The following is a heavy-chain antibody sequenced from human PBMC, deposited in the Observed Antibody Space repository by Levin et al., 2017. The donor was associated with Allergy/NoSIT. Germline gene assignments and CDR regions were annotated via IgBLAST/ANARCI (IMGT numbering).Heavy chain of an antibody. CDR3: ARAKYRIFDLDY. CDR1: GGSISSSSYY. D-gene: IGHD2-15*01. CDR2: IYYSGST. Sequence: SSETLSLTCTVSGGSISSSSYYWGWIRQPPGKGLEWIGSIYYSGSTYYNPSLKSRVTISVDTSKNQFSLKLSSVTAADTAVYYCARAKYRIFDLDYWGQGTLVTVSS. J-gene: IGHJ4*02. V-gene: IGHV4-39*01.